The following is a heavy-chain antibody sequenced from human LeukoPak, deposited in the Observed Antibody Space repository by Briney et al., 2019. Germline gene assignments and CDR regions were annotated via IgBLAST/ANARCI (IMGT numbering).Heavy chain of an antibody. CDR3: AKGFGELS. CDR1: EFTFSTYG. V-gene: IGHV3-7*04. Sequence: GGSLRLSCAASEFTFSTYGMHWVRQAPGKGLEWVANIKQDGREKNYVDSVKGRFTISRDNAKNSLYLQMNSLRAEDTAVYYCAKGFGELSWGQGALVTVSS. J-gene: IGHJ5*02. CDR2: IKQDGREK. D-gene: IGHD3-10*01.